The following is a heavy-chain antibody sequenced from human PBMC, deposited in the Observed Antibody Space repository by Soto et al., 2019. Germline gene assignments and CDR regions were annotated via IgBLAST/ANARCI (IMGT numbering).Heavy chain of an antibody. Sequence: QVQLQESGPGLVKPSETLSLTCTVSGGSVSSATYYWTWIRQPPGKGLEWIGYFYYSGSTNYNPSLKSRVTISVDTSKNQFSLKLTSVTAADTAVYYCARYHDFGDYGYFDYWGQGTLVTVSS. V-gene: IGHV4-61*01. D-gene: IGHD4-17*01. CDR1: GGSVSSATYY. J-gene: IGHJ4*02. CDR2: FYYSGST. CDR3: ARYHDFGDYGYFDY.